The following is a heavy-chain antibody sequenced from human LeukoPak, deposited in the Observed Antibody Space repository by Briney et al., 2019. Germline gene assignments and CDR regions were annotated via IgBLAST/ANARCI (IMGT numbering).Heavy chain of an antibody. V-gene: IGHV4-39*01. CDR3: ARRNFYFDY. CDR1: GGSISSSSYY. Sequence: SETLSLTCTVSGGSISSSSYYWGWIRQAPGKGLEWIGSIYYSGSTYYNPSLKSRVTISVDTSKNQFSLKLSSVTAADTAVYYCARRNFYFDYWGQGTLVTVSS. CDR2: IYYSGST. D-gene: IGHD2/OR15-2a*01. J-gene: IGHJ4*02.